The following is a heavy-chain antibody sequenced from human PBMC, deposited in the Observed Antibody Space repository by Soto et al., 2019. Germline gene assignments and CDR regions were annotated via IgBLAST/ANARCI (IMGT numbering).Heavy chain of an antibody. V-gene: IGHV4-30-2*01. CDR1: GGSVNSGGYS. CDR2: ISHSGHT. J-gene: IGHJ4*02. CDR3: ARHRAIAARQDFDY. D-gene: IGHD6-6*01. Sequence: SETLSLTCAASGGSVNSGGYSWTWIRQPPGRGLEWIGYIYHIGIGYISHSGHTSYNPSLKSRVTISVDRSKNHFSLKLTSVTAADTAVYYCARHRAIAARQDFDYWGQGTLVTV.